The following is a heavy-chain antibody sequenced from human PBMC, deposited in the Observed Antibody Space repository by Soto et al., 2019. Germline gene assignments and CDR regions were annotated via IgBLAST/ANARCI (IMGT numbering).Heavy chain of an antibody. J-gene: IGHJ2*01. D-gene: IGHD5-12*01. CDR1: GGTFSNYP. CDR3: ARRHPRWLQLWYFDL. V-gene: IGHV1-69*12. Sequence: QVQLVQSGAEVKKPGSSVKVSCKASGGTFSNYPISWVRQAPGQGLEWMGGIIPIFGTVNYAQKFQGRVTITADESTSTACIELSSLRSEDTAVYYCARRHPRWLQLWYFDLWGRCTLVTVSS. CDR2: IIPIFGTV.